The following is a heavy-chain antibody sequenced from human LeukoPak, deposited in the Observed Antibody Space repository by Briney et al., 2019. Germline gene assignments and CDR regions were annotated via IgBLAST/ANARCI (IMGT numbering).Heavy chain of an antibody. V-gene: IGHV1-18*01. CDR2: ISAYNGNT. CDR3: ARTAVAGNNWFDP. CDR1: GYTFTSYG. D-gene: IGHD6-19*01. Sequence: SVTVSCKASGYTFTSYGISWVRQAPGQGLEWMGWISAYNGNTNYAQKLQGRVTITTDTSTSTAYMELRSLRSGDTAVYYCARTAVAGNNWFDPWGKGTLVTVSS. J-gene: IGHJ5*02.